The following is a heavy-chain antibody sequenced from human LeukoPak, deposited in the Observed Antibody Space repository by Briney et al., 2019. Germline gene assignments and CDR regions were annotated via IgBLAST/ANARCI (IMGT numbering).Heavy chain of an antibody. CDR2: ISSTSSTI. V-gene: IGHV3-48*01. CDR1: GFTFSSYN. J-gene: IGHJ6*03. CDR3: ARGSPPTGPHYYYMDV. Sequence: GGSLRLSCAASGFTFSSYNMNWVRQAPGKGPEYISYISSTSSTIYYADSVKGRFTISRDNAKNSLYLQMNSLRAEDTAVYFCARGSPPTGPHYYYMDVWGKGTTVTVSS.